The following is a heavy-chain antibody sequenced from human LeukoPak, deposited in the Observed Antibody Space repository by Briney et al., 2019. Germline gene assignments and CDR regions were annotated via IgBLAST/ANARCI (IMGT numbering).Heavy chain of an antibody. Sequence: SETLSLTCTVSGGSISSGGYSWSWIRQHPGKGLEWIGYIYYSGSTYYNPSLKSRVTISVDTSKNQFSLKLSSVTAADTAVYYCARGEAMDYFDYWGQGTLVTVSS. CDR3: ARGEAMDYFDY. V-gene: IGHV4-31*03. J-gene: IGHJ4*02. D-gene: IGHD1-26*01. CDR1: GGSISSGGYS. CDR2: IYYSGST.